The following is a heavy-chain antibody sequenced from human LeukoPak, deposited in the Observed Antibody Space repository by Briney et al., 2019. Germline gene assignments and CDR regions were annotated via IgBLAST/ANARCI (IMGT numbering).Heavy chain of an antibody. D-gene: IGHD1-26*01. J-gene: IGHJ4*02. CDR1: GYTFTTYA. Sequence: ASVKLSCKASGYTFTTYAMNWVRQAPGQGLEWMGWINTNTGNPTYSQGFTGRFVFSLDTSVSTAYLQISRLKAEDTAVYYCARDNTPRGVKWELFAFDYWGQGTLVTVSS. V-gene: IGHV7-4-1*02. CDR2: INTNTGNP. CDR3: ARDNTPRGVKWELFAFDY.